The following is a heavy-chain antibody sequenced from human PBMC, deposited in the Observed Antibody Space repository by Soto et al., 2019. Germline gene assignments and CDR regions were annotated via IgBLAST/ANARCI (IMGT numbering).Heavy chain of an antibody. J-gene: IGHJ4*02. CDR2: IYYSGST. D-gene: IGHD1-1*01. V-gene: IGHV4-39*01. Sequence: PSETLSLTCTVSGGSISSSSYYWGWIRQPPGKGLEWIGSIYYSGSTYYNPSLKSRVTISVDTSKNQFSLKLSSVTAADTAVYYCASLRVGVRAYWGQGTPVTVSS. CDR3: ASLRVGVRAY. CDR1: GGSISSSSYY.